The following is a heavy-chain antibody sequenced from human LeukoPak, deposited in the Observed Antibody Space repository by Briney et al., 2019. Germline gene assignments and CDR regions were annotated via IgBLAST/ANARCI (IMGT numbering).Heavy chain of an antibody. CDR3: GRWGVEAGIDD. CDR1: GGSFSGYY. D-gene: IGHD6-13*01. V-gene: IGHV4-34*01. J-gene: IGHJ4*02. Sequence: SETLSLTCAVYGGSFSGYYWSWIRQPPGKGLEWIGEINHSGSTNYNPSLKSRVTISVDTSKNQFSLKLSSVTAADTAVYYCGRWGVEAGIDDWGQGTLVIVSS. CDR2: INHSGST.